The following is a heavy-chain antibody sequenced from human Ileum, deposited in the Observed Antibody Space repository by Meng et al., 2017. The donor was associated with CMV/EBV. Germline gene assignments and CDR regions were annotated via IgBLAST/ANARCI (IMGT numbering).Heavy chain of an antibody. D-gene: IGHD3-9*01. J-gene: IGHJ4*02. V-gene: IGHV3-23*01. CDR3: AKPGDVGRYFDWLLHNYYFDS. CDR2: LTENGSDT. Sequence: YGRSGDRRAPGKGLEWVSGLTENGSDTAYADSVKGRYTISRDNSKNTQSLHMSSLRAEDTAVYDCAKPGDVGRYFDWLLHNYYFDSWGQGTLVTVSS. CDR1: YG.